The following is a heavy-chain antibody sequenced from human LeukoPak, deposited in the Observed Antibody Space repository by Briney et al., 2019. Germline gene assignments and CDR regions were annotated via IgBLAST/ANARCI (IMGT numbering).Heavy chain of an antibody. CDR2: ISGSGGST. CDR3: AKDSEKGFLGILTRLRAYFDY. CDR1: GFTFSSYV. Sequence: GGSLRLSCAASGFTFSSYVMSWVRQAPGKGLEWVSAISGSGGSTYYADSVKGRFTISRDNSKNTLYLQMNSLRAEDTAVYYCAKDSEKGFLGILTRLRAYFDYWGQGTLVTVSS. V-gene: IGHV3-23*01. D-gene: IGHD3-9*01. J-gene: IGHJ4*02.